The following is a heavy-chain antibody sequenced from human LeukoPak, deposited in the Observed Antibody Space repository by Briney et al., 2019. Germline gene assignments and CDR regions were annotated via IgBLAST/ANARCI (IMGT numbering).Heavy chain of an antibody. V-gene: IGHV3-64*01. Sequence: GGSLRLSCAASGFTFSSYAMHWVRQAPGKGLEYVSAISSNGGSTYYANSVKGRFTISRDNSKNTLYLQMGSLRAEDMAVYYCARSTIFGVVTALGYWGQGTLVTVSS. D-gene: IGHD3-3*01. CDR3: ARSTIFGVVTALGY. CDR2: ISSNGGST. CDR1: GFTFSSYA. J-gene: IGHJ4*02.